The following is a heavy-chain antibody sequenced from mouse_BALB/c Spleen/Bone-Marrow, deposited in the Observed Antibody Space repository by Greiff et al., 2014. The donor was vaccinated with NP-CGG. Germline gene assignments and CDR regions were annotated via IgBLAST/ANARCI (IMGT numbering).Heavy chain of an antibody. Sequence: EVQRVESGGGLVQPGGSRKLSCAASGFDFSRYWMTWVRQAPGKGLEWIGEINPDSSTINYTPSLKDKFIISRDNAKNTLYLQMSKVRSEDTALYYCARNGYYGWIAYWGQGTLVTVSA. D-gene: IGHD2-3*01. CDR2: INPDSSTI. CDR3: ARNGYYGWIAY. J-gene: IGHJ3*01. V-gene: IGHV4-1*02. CDR1: GFDFSRYW.